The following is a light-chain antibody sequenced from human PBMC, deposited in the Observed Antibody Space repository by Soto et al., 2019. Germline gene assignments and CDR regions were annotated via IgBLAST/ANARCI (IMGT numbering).Light chain of an antibody. CDR1: SSDIGGYNH. V-gene: IGLV2-14*03. Sequence: SVPTQPTAGSGCPGQSISISCTGVSSDIGGYNHVSWYQQHPGNVPRLIIYDVDNRPLGISNRFSGSQSGNTASLSISGLQAEDEADYYCCAYTARTTLSWVFGGGTKATVL. CDR2: DVD. J-gene: IGLJ3*02. CDR3: CAYTARTTLSWV.